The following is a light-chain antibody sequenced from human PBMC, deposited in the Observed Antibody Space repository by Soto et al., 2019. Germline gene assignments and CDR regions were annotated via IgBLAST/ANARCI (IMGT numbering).Light chain of an antibody. V-gene: IGLV4-69*01. CDR2: INYDGTH. Sequence: QLVLTQSPSASASLGASVKLTCTLSSGYSTYAIAWHQQQSEKGPRFLMKINYDGTHSKGDGFFDRFSGSSSGAERNLTISSLQSEDEADYYCQSLGTGIQVFGGGTKLTVL. J-gene: IGLJ3*02. CDR1: SGYSTYA. CDR3: QSLGTGIQV.